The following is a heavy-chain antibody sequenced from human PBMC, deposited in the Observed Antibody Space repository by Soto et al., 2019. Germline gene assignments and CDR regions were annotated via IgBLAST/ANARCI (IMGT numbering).Heavy chain of an antibody. Sequence: QVQLLESGPGLVKPSQTLSLTCTVSGGSMSRGDYYWSWIRQPPGKGLEWIGFIYHTGSTYYSPSLKTRVAIAVDTSKNQFSLKLSSVTAADTAVYFCARDPLYDYRALSHVFDIWGQGTMVTVSS. V-gene: IGHV4-30-4*01. CDR3: ARDPLYDYRALSHVFDI. J-gene: IGHJ3*02. CDR1: GGSMSRGDYY. D-gene: IGHD3-10*01. CDR2: IYHTGST.